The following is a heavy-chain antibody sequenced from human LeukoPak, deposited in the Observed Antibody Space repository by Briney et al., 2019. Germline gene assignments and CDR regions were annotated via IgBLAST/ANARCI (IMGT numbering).Heavy chain of an antibody. Sequence: ASVKVSCKASGYTFTSYDINWVRQATGQGLEWMGWMNPNSGNTGYAQKFQGRVTMTRNTSISTAYMEMSSLRSEDTAVYYCGREAPSGSYSADYWGQGTLVTVSS. D-gene: IGHD1-26*01. V-gene: IGHV1-8*01. CDR1: GYTFTSYD. J-gene: IGHJ4*02. CDR3: GREAPSGSYSADY. CDR2: MNPNSGNT.